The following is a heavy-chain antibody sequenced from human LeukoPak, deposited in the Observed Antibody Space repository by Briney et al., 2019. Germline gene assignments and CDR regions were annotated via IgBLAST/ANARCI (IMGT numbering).Heavy chain of an antibody. CDR2: IFYSGST. V-gene: IGHV4-39*07. J-gene: IGHJ4*02. Sequence: PSETLSLTCTVSSGSISTSNYYWGWVRQPPGKALEWIGNIFYSGSTYYSPSLKSRVTISLDTSRNQFSLKLNSVTAADTAVYYCANDRGWIQLNLGRGQGTLVTVSS. CDR1: SGSISTSNYY. CDR3: ANDRGWIQLNLG. D-gene: IGHD5-18*01.